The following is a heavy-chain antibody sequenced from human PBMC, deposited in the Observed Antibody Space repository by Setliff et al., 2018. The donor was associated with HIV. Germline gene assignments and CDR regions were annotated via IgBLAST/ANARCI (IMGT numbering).Heavy chain of an antibody. J-gene: IGHJ4*02. CDR2: IYTTEST. D-gene: IGHD3-10*01. V-gene: IGHV4-4*09. Sequence: SETLSLTCSVSGASSAASVNDFFWSWIRQPPGKGLEWIGYIYTTESTNYNPSLKSRVTISVDASKNQFSLKLNSVTAADTAVHYCAIGGRWFGEFNFWGQGTLVTVSS. CDR1: GASSAASVNDFF. CDR3: AIGGRWFGEFNF.